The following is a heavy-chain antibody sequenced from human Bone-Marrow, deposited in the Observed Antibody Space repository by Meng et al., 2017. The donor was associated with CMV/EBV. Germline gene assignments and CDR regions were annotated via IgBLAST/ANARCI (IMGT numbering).Heavy chain of an antibody. CDR3: ARVLGRSSGRYWSGPYYFDD. Sequence: ASVQVSCKASGYTFTTYHMHWVGQPPGQELEGMGIINPSGGSTSYAQKFQGRVTMTRDTSTSTVYMELRSLRADDTSVYYCARVLGRSSGRYWSGPYYFDDWGQGTLVTVSS. V-gene: IGHV1-46*01. D-gene: IGHD6-19*01. CDR2: INPSGGST. CDR1: GYTFTTYH. J-gene: IGHJ4*02.